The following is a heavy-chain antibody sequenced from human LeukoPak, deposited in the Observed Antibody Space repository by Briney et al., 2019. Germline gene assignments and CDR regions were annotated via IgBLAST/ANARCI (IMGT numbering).Heavy chain of an antibody. V-gene: IGHV3-23*01. CDR2: ISGSGGST. CDR1: GFTFSSYA. J-gene: IGHJ6*03. D-gene: IGHD3-22*01. CDR3: AKGSDDSTGYYYRYYYYMEV. Sequence: GGSLRLSCAASGFTFSSYAMSWVRQAPGKGLEWVSFISGSGGSTYYADSVKGRFTISRDNSKNTLYLQMNSLRAEDTAIYYCAKGSDDSTGYYYRYYYYMEVWGKGTTVTVSS.